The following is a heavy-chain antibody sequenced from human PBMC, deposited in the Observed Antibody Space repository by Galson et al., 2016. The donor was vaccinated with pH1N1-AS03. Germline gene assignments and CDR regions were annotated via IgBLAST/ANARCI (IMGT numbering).Heavy chain of an antibody. CDR1: GDSTFDYY. J-gene: IGHJ2*01. CDR2: IQTTGNT. D-gene: IGHD3-3*01. CDR3: ARDPPLEIGWYFDL. Sequence: SETLSLTCTVSGDSTFDYYWNWIRQPPGKGLEWIGSIQTTGNTKYNPSLKSRVTMSIDTSKNQFSLHLMSVTAADTALYYCARDPPLEIGWYFDLWGRGTLVTVSS. V-gene: IGHV4-4*09.